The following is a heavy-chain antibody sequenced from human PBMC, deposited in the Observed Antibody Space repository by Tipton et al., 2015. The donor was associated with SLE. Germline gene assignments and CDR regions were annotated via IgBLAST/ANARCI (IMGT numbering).Heavy chain of an antibody. CDR1: GGSISSGGYY. Sequence: TLSLTRTVSGGSISSGGYYWSWIRQHPGKGLGWFGSIYYSGDTYYNPSLKSRVTISVDTSKNQFSLKLSSVTAADTAVFYCARHSTGVCSSTSCSISDYYYVMDVWGQGTTVTVSS. CDR2: IYYSGDT. D-gene: IGHD2-2*01. J-gene: IGHJ6*02. V-gene: IGHV4-39*01. CDR3: ARHSTGVCSSTSCSISDYYYVMDV.